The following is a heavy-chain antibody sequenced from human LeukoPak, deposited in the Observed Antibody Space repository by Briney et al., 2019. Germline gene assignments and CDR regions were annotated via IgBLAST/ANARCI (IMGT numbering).Heavy chain of an antibody. J-gene: IGHJ3*02. D-gene: IGHD3-16*02. CDR2: IYTSGST. CDR3: ARDRIKPDSWRSYRYEADAFDI. Sequence: SETLSLTCTVSGGSISSYYWSWIRQPAGKGLEWIGRIYTSGSTNYNPSPKSRVTISIKTSKNQFSLKLSSVIAAHTAVYYWARDRIKPDSWRSYRYEADAFDIWGQGTTVIVSS. CDR1: GGSISSYY. V-gene: IGHV4-4*07.